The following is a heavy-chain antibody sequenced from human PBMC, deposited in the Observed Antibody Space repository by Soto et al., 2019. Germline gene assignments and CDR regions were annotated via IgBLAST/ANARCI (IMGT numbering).Heavy chain of an antibody. V-gene: IGHV3-30*18. D-gene: IGHD6-6*01. CDR1: GFTFSSYG. Sequence: QVQLVESGGGVVQPGRSLRLSCAASGFTFSSYGMHWVRQAPGKGLEWVAVISYDGSNKYYADSVKGRFTISRDNSKNTLYLQMNSLRAEDTAVYYCAKGGGAARSRYYYYMDVWGKGTTVTVSS. CDR2: ISYDGSNK. J-gene: IGHJ6*03. CDR3: AKGGGAARSRYYYYMDV.